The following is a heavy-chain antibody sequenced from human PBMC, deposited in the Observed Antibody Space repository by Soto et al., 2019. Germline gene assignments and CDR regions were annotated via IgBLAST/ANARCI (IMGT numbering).Heavy chain of an antibody. CDR1: GGSFSVYY. J-gene: IGHJ4*02. CDR3: ARGRGYSY. Sequence: PSETMSLTCAVCGGSFSVYYGSWIRQPPGKGLEWIGEINHSGSTNYNPSLKSRVTISVDTSKNQFSLKLSSVTAADTAVYYCARGRGYSYWGQGTLVTVSS. D-gene: IGHD5-18*01. CDR2: INHSGST. V-gene: IGHV4-34*01.